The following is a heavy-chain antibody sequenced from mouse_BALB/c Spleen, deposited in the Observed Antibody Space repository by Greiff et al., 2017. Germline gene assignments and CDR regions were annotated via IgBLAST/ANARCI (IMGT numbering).Heavy chain of an antibody. CDR1: GFNIKDTY. J-gene: IGHJ3*01. CDR2: IDPANGNT. Sequence: VQLQQSGAELVKPGASVKLSCTASGFNIKDTYMHWVKQRPEQGLEWIGRIDPANGNTKYDPKFQGKATITVDTSSNTAYLQLSSLTSEDTAVYYCARSSIYYGYDGFAYWGQGTLVTVSA. CDR3: ARSSIYYGYDGFAY. V-gene: IGHV14-3*02. D-gene: IGHD2-2*01.